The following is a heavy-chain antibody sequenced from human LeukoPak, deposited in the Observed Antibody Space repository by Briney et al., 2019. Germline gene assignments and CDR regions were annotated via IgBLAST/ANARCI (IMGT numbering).Heavy chain of an antibody. CDR3: AKVRVGTAHFDY. V-gene: IGHV3-30*18. CDR1: GFTFNDYY. CDR2: ISHDGSNN. J-gene: IGHJ4*02. D-gene: IGHD2-15*01. Sequence: GGSLRLSCVASGFTFNDYYMSWIRQAPGKGLEWVVVISHDGSNNNYADSVKGRFTISRDNSKNTLYLQMNSLRPEDTAVYYCAKVRVGTAHFDYWGQGTLVTVSS.